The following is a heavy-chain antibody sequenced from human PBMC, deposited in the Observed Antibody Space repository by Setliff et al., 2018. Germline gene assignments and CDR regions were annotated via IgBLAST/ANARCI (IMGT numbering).Heavy chain of an antibody. CDR1: GDSFSSYG. J-gene: IGHJ4*02. CDR3: ARGGQLAPFDY. V-gene: IGHV1-69*05. CDR2: IIHLFGIP. Sequence: VASVKVSCKASGDSFSSYGISWVRQAPGQGLEWMGGIIHLFGIPNYAEEFQGRVTMTTDGSTSTAYMELSSLKSEDTAVYYCARGGQLAPFDYWGQGTLVTVSS.